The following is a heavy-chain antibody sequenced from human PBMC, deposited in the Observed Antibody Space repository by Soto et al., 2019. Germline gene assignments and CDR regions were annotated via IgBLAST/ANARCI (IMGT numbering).Heavy chain of an antibody. V-gene: IGHV3-73*01. Sequence: PGGSLRLSYAASGFTFSGSAIHWVRQASGKGLEWVGRISNKANSYATTYAASVKGRFTISRDDSKNTAYLQMNSLKIEDTAVYHCTRRQDIVVLPATKDNYGMDVWGQGTTVTVSS. D-gene: IGHD2-2*01. CDR2: ISNKANSYAT. CDR1: GFTFSGSA. CDR3: TRRQDIVVLPATKDNYGMDV. J-gene: IGHJ6*02.